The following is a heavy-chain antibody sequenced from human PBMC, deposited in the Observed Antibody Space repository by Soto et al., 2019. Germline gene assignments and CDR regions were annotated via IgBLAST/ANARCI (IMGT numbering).Heavy chain of an antibody. CDR2: IYYSGST. Sequence: SETLSLTCTVSGGSISSGDYYWSWIRQPPGKGLEWIGYIYYSGSTYYNPSLKSRVTISVDTSKNQFSLKLSSVTAADTAVYYCASVDTAMVYFDYWGQGTLVTVSS. CDR3: ASVDTAMVYFDY. D-gene: IGHD5-18*01. J-gene: IGHJ4*02. CDR1: GGSISSGDYY. V-gene: IGHV4-30-4*01.